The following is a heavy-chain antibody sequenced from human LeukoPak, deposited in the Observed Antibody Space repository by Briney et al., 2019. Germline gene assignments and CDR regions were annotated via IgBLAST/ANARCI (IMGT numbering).Heavy chain of an antibody. Sequence: PSETLSLTCTDSGGSIRSSYYYWSWIRQPPGKGLEWIGYIYYGGSTSYNPSLKSRVTISVDTSKNQLSLKLSSVTAADTAVYYCARYHRGSYYFDYWGRGTLVTVSS. D-gene: IGHD1-26*01. CDR3: ARYHRGSYYFDY. CDR1: GGSIRSSYYY. CDR2: IYYGGST. J-gene: IGHJ4*02. V-gene: IGHV4-61*01.